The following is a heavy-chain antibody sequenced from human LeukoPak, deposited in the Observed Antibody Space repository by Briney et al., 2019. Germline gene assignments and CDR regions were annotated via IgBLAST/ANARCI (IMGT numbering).Heavy chain of an antibody. D-gene: IGHD3-10*01. J-gene: IGHJ3*02. Sequence: SETLSLTCTVSGGSMTSYHWSWIRQPPGKGLEWIGYIYYSGSTNYNPSLKSRVTISVDTSKNQFSLRLYSVTAADTAVYYCASPGYFYGSGSVDDAFDIWGQGTMVTVSS. CDR3: ASPGYFYGSGSVDDAFDI. V-gene: IGHV4-59*01. CDR1: GGSMTSYH. CDR2: IYYSGST.